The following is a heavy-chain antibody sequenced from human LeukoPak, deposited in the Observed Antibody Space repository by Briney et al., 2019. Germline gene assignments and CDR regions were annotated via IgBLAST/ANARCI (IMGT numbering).Heavy chain of an antibody. CDR1: GYTFTSYG. CDR3: ARGLPWGQNSLYGMDV. Sequence: GASVKVSCKASGYTFTSYGVSWVRQAPGQGLEWMGWISAYNGNTNYVQKAQARVTMTRDTSTSTAYMELRSLRSDDTAVYYCARGLPWGQNSLYGMDVWGQGTTVTVSS. CDR2: ISAYNGNT. D-gene: IGHD7-27*01. V-gene: IGHV1-18*01. J-gene: IGHJ6*02.